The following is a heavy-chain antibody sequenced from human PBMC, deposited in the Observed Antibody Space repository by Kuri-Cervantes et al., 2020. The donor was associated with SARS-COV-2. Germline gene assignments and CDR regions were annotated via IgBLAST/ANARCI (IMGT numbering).Heavy chain of an antibody. D-gene: IGHD5-24*01. CDR2: ISTSGGDT. J-gene: IGHJ4*02. Sequence: GGSPEISCAASRFTFNNYDLIWVRQAPGKGLEWVSSISTSGGDTNYADSLKGRFTISRDNSKNTLYLQMNSLRVEDTAVYYCASVSTMGVSLDWGQGTLVTVSS. CDR3: ASVSTMGVSLD. CDR1: RFTFNNYD. V-gene: IGHV3-23*01.